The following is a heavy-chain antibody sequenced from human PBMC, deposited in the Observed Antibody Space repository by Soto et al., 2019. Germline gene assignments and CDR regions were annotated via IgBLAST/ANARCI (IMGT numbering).Heavy chain of an antibody. J-gene: IGHJ4*02. CDR2: INPNNSGT. D-gene: IGHD6-13*01. CDR3: AIAIPSSSWSPFDY. Sequence: QVQLVQSGTEVKKPGASVKVACKAFGYSFTDYYIHWVRQAPGQGLEWLGWINPNNSGTDYAQKFRDWITITRDPSISTAYIQLKRLTSDDTAVYYCAIAIPSSSWSPFDYWGQGTLVTVSS. CDR1: GYSFTDYY. V-gene: IGHV1-2*04.